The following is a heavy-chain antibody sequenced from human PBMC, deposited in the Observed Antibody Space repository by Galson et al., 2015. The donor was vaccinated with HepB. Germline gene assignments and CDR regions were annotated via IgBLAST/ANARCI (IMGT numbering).Heavy chain of an antibody. CDR1: GFTFSSYS. J-gene: IGHJ3*02. Sequence: SLRLSCAASGFTFSSYSMNWVRQAPGKGLEWVSSIVSSSSYIYYADSVKGRFTISRDNAKNSLYLQMSSLRAEDTAVYYCARGAAAGRVAFDIWGQGTMVTASS. CDR2: IVSSSSYI. V-gene: IGHV3-21*01. CDR3: ARGAAAGRVAFDI. D-gene: IGHD6-13*01.